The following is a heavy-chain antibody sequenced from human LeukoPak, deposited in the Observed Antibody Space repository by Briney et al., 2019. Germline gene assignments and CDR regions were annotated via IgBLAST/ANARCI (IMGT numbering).Heavy chain of an antibody. CDR1: GASISSYY. V-gene: IGHV4-4*07. J-gene: IGHJ4*02. D-gene: IGHD5-18*01. Sequence: SETLSLTCSVSGASISSYYWSWIRQPAGKGLEWIGRIYVSGTSVYNPSLKSRVTMSVDTSKNQLSLRLQSVTAADTAVYYCARDDVDTPPFDYLGQGTLATVSS. CDR3: ARDDVDTPPFDY. CDR2: IYVSGTS.